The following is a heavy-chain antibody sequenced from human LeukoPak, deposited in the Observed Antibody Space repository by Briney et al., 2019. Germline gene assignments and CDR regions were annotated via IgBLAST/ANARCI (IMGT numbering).Heavy chain of an antibody. J-gene: IGHJ4*02. CDR3: ARGANWGSPDY. CDR2: IYYSGTA. CDR1: GGSISSDY. Sequence: SETLSLTCTVSGGSISSDYWSWIRQSPGKGLEWIGYIYYSGTASYNPSLKSRVTISLDTSKNQFSLKLSSVTAADTAVYYCARGANWGSPDYWGQGTLVTVSS. D-gene: IGHD7-27*01. V-gene: IGHV4-59*01.